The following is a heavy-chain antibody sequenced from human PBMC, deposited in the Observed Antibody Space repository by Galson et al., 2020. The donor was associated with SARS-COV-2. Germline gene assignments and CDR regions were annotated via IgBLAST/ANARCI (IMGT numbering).Heavy chain of an antibody. CDR2: ISWNSGSI. Sequence: GGSLRLSCAASGFTFDDYAMHWVRQAPGKGLEWVSGISWNSGSIGYADSVKGRFTISRDNAKNSLYLQMNSLRAEDTALYYCAKDLNYRYCGGDCYSALDYWGQGTLVTGSS. D-gene: IGHD2-21*02. CDR1: GFTFDDYA. J-gene: IGHJ4*02. CDR3: AKDLNYRYCGGDCYSALDY. V-gene: IGHV3-9*01.